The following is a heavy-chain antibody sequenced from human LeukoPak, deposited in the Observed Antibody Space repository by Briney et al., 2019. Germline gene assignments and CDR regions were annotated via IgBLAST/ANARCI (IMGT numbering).Heavy chain of an antibody. J-gene: IGHJ6*02. CDR2: IKQDGSEK. V-gene: IGHV3-7*01. Sequence: GGSLRLSCAASGFTFSSYWMSWVRQAPGKGLEWVANIKQDGSEKYYVDSVKGRFTISRDNAKNSLYLQMNSLRAEDTAVYYCARKPYYDFWKYYYYGMDVWGQGTTVTVSS. CDR3: ARKPYYDFWKYYYYGMDV. D-gene: IGHD3-3*01. CDR1: GFTFSSYW.